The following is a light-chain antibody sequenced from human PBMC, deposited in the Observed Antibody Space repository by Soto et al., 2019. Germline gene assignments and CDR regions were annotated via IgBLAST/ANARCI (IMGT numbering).Light chain of an antibody. CDR3: QQYGSSVFT. V-gene: IGKV3-20*01. CDR2: GAS. J-gene: IGKJ2*01. CDR1: QTVTTNY. Sequence: ETVLTQSPGTLSLSPGETATLSCRASQTVTTNYLAWYQQKPDQAPRLLIYGASSRATGIPGRFSGSGSGTDFTLTISRLEPEDFAVYYCQQYGSSVFTFGQGTKLEIK.